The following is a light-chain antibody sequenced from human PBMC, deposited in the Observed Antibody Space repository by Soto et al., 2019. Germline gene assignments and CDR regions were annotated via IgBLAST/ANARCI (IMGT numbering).Light chain of an antibody. CDR2: AAS. CDR3: QQSYSTLNT. V-gene: IGKV1-39*01. J-gene: IGKJ5*01. CDR1: QSISSY. Sequence: DIQMTQCPSSLSASVGYRVTITCRAIQSISSYLNRYQQKPGKAPKLLIYAASRLQSGVPSRFSGSGSGTDFTLTISSLQPEDFATYYCQQSYSTLNTYGQGTRLEIK.